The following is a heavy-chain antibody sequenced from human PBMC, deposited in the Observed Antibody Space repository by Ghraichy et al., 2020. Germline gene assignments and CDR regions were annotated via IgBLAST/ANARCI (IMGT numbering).Heavy chain of an antibody. CDR1: GYTFTSYG. V-gene: IGHV1-18*01. D-gene: IGHD2-15*01. CDR2: ISAYNGNT. J-gene: IGHJ4*02. CDR3: ARELRGYCSGGSCSDFDY. Sequence: ASVKVSCKASGYTFTSYGISWVRQAPGQGLEWMGWISAYNGNTNYAQKLQGRVTMTTDTSTSTAYMELRSLRSDDTAVYYCARELRGYCSGGSCSDFDYWGQGTLVTVSS.